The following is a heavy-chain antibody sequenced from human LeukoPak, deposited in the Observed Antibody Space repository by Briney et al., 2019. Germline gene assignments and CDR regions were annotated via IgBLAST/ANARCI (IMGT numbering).Heavy chain of an antibody. CDR3: ARDASLFRGMDV. J-gene: IGHJ6*02. CDR2: ISYDESNK. CDR1: GFTFSSYS. Sequence: GSLRLSCAASGFTFSSYSMDWVRQAPGKGLGGVAVISYDESNKYYADSVKGRFTISRDNSKNTLYLQMNSLRAEDTAVYYCARDASLFRGMDVWGQGTTVTVSS. V-gene: IGHV3-30*04.